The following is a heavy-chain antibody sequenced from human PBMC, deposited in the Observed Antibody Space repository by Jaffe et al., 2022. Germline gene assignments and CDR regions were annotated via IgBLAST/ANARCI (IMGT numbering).Heavy chain of an antibody. CDR2: IKSKTDGGTT. J-gene: IGHJ3*02. D-gene: IGHD3-16*01. V-gene: IGHV3-15*01. CDR1: GFTFSNAW. Sequence: EVQLVESGGGLVKPGGSLRLSCAASGFTFSNAWMSWVRQAPGKGLEWVGRIKSKTDGGTTDYAAPVKGRFTISRDDSKNTLYLQMNSLKTEDTAVYYCTTDRTAPGYDYIWGSYEHTEHHDAFDIWGQGTMVTVSS. CDR3: TTDRTAPGYDYIWGSYEHTEHHDAFDI.